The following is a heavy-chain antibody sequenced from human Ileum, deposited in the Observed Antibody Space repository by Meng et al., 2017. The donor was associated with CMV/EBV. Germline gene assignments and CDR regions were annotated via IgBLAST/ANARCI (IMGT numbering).Heavy chain of an antibody. D-gene: IGHD3-9*01. V-gene: IGHV1-69*04. CDR1: GGTFSSYT. J-gene: IGHJ6*02. Sequence: SVKVSCKASGGTFSSYTISWVRQAPGQGLEWMGRIIPILGIANYAQKFQGRVTMTRDTSISTAYMELSRLRSDDTAVYYCARDYDILTGYAYGMDVWGQGTTVTVSS. CDR2: IIPILGIA. CDR3: ARDYDILTGYAYGMDV.